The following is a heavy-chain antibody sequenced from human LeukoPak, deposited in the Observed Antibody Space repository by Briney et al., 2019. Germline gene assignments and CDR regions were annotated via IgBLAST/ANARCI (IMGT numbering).Heavy chain of an antibody. V-gene: IGHV3-9*01. CDR1: GFNFNEYA. CDR2: ISWNSDKI. Sequence: PGRSLRLSCAASGFNFNEYAMHWVRQDPGKGLEWVSGISWNSDKIDYADSVKGRFTISRDNAKNSLYLQMNSLRAEDTAVYYCARDPRGDYPDYWGQGTLVTVSS. CDR3: ARDPRGDYPDY. D-gene: IGHD4-17*01. J-gene: IGHJ4*02.